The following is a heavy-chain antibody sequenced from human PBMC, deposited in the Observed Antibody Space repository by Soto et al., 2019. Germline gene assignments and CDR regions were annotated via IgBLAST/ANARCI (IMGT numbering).Heavy chain of an antibody. J-gene: IGHJ6*02. CDR2: IIPIFGTA. Sequence: ASVKVSCKASGYTFTGYYIHWVRQAPGQGLEWMGGIIPIFGTANYAQKFQGRVTITADESTSTAYMELSSLRSEDTAVYYCARALSVSDYRGPGYYYGMDVWGQGTTVTVAS. V-gene: IGHV1-69*13. CDR3: ARALSVSDYRGPGYYYGMDV. CDR1: GYTFTGYY. D-gene: IGHD4-4*01.